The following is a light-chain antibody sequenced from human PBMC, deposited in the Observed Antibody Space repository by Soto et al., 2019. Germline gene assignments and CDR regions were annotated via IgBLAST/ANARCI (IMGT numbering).Light chain of an antibody. V-gene: IGLV2-14*03. J-gene: IGLJ1*01. CDR1: SSDVGGYNS. CDR3: SSYTSGTILV. Sequence: QSVLTQPASVSGSPGQSITVSCTGTSSDVGGYNSVSWYQQHPGKPPKLIIYEVSNRPSGVSDRFSGSKSGNTASLTISGLQAEDEADYYCSSYTSGTILVFGSGTKVTVL. CDR2: EVS.